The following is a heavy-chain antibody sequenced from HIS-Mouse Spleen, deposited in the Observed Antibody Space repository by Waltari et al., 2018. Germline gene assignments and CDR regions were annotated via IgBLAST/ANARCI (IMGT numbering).Heavy chain of an antibody. Sequence: QLQLQESGPGLVKPSETLSLTCTVSGGSLRSRSYYWGWIRQPPGKGLEWIGSIYYSGRTYYNPSLKSRVTISVDTSKNQFSLKLSSVTAADTAVYYCAREIPYSSSWYDWYFDLWGRGTLVTVSS. J-gene: IGHJ2*01. CDR2: IYYSGRT. CDR1: GGSLRSRSYY. CDR3: AREIPYSSSWYDWYFDL. D-gene: IGHD6-13*01. V-gene: IGHV4-39*07.